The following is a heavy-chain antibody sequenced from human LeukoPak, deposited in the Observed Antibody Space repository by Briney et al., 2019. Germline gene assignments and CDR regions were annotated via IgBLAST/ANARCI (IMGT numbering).Heavy chain of an antibody. V-gene: IGHV3-30*02. D-gene: IGHD6-19*01. Sequence: GGSLRLSCAASGFTFSSYGMHWVRQAPGKGLEWVAFIRHDGSNKYYADSVKGRFTISRDNSKNTLYLQMNSLRAEDTAVYYCAKSYSSGPLWGQGTMVTVSS. CDR2: IRHDGSNK. J-gene: IGHJ3*01. CDR1: GFTFSSYG. CDR3: AKSYSSGPL.